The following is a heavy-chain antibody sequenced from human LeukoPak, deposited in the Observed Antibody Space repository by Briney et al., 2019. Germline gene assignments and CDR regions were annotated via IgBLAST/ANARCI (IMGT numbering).Heavy chain of an antibody. Sequence: PGGSLRLSCAASGFTFSSYSMNWVRQAPGKGLEWVSSISSSSSYIYYADSVKGRFTISRDNAKNSLYLQMNSLRAEDTAVYYCARVLGFSYGSDYWGQRTLVTVSS. V-gene: IGHV3-21*01. CDR2: ISSSSSYI. CDR1: GFTFSSYS. CDR3: ARVLGFSYGSDY. D-gene: IGHD5-18*01. J-gene: IGHJ4*02.